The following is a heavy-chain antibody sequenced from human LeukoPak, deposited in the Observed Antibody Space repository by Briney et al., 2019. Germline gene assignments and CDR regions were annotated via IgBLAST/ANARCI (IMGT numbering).Heavy chain of an antibody. J-gene: IGHJ4*02. CDR1: GFTFSKYA. CDR3: AKRGGGVSNFDY. D-gene: IGHD3-16*01. V-gene: IGHV3-23*01. Sequence: PGGSLRLSCAASGFTFSKYAMTWVRQAPGKGLEWVSGISGSGASTYYADSVEGRFTVYRDNFNNTLYLQMNRLRAEDTAVYYCAKRGGGVSNFDYWGQGTLVTVSS. CDR2: ISGSGAST.